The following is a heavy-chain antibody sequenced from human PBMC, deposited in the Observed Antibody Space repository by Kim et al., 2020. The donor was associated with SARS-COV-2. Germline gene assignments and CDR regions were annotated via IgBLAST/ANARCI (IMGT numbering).Heavy chain of an antibody. Sequence: SETLSLTCTVSGGSVSSGSYYWSWIRQPPGKGLEWIGYIYYSGSTNYNPSLKSRVTISVDTSKNQFSLKLSSVTAADTAVYYCAGRDYGGNGRNYYYYYGMDVWGQGTTVTVSS. V-gene: IGHV4-61*01. CDR3: AGRDYGGNGRNYYYYYGMDV. J-gene: IGHJ6*02. CDR1: GGSVSSGSYY. CDR2: IYYSGST. D-gene: IGHD4-17*01.